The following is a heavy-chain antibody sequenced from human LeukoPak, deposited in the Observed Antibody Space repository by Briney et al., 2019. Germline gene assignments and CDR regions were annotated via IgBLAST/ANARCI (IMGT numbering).Heavy chain of an antibody. D-gene: IGHD4-17*01. Sequence: PSGTLSLTCAVYGGSFSGYYWSWIRQPPGKGLEWIGEINHSGSTNYNPSLKSRLTISLDTSKNQFPLTLSSVTAADTAVYYCARHVYGEGMVVWGKGTTVTVSS. V-gene: IGHV4-34*01. CDR1: GGSFSGYY. CDR3: ARHVYGEGMVV. CDR2: INHSGST. J-gene: IGHJ6*04.